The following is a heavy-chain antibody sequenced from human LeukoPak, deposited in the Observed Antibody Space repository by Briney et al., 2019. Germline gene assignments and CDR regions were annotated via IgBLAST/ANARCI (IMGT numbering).Heavy chain of an antibody. Sequence: GGSLRLSCAASGIIFSNYWMHWVRQAPGKGLVWVSRINRDGGSTSYADSVKGRFTISRDNAKNSLYLQMSSLRAEDTALYYCARERLIDSNYYYMDVWGKGTTVTVSS. CDR3: ARERLIDSNYYYMDV. CDR1: GIIFSNYW. J-gene: IGHJ6*03. V-gene: IGHV3-74*01. CDR2: INRDGGST. D-gene: IGHD2-15*01.